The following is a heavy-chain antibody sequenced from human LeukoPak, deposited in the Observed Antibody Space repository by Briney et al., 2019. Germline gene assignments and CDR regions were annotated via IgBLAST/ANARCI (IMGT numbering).Heavy chain of an antibody. D-gene: IGHD3-22*01. CDR2: ISSSSSYI. V-gene: IGHV3-21*01. CDR1: GFTFSSYS. Sequence: KAGGSLRLSCAASGFTFSSYSMNWVRQAPGKGLEWVSSISSSSSYIYYADSVKGRFTISRDNAKNSLYLQMNSLRAEDTAVYYCARKRRDSSGYYYSNWFDPWGQGTLVTVSS. CDR3: ARKRRDSSGYYYSNWFDP. J-gene: IGHJ5*02.